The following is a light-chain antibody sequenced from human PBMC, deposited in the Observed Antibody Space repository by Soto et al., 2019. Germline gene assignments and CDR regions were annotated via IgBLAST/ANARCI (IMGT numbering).Light chain of an antibody. J-gene: IGKJ1*01. CDR1: QSVSSSY. CDR2: GVS. V-gene: IGKV3-20*01. CDR3: QQYGSSRT. Sequence: IVLTQSPGTLALSPGERATLSCRASQSVSSSYLAWYQQKPGQAPRLLIYGVSSRATGIPDRFSGSGSGTDFTLTITRLEPEDFAVYYCQQYGSSRTFGQGTKVEIK.